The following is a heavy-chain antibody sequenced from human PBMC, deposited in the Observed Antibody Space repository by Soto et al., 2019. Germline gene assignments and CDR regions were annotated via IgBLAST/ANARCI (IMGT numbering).Heavy chain of an antibody. Sequence: GGSLRLSCAASGFTFSDYYMSWIRQAPGKGLEWLSYSSDSGTFTRYADSVKGRFSISRDNAKNSLYLQINSLRGEDTAIYYCARSGDNYNLLDYWGQGTPVTVSS. V-gene: IGHV3-11*06. CDR2: SSDSGTFT. J-gene: IGHJ4*02. CDR1: GFTFSDYY. D-gene: IGHD1-1*01. CDR3: ARSGDNYNLLDY.